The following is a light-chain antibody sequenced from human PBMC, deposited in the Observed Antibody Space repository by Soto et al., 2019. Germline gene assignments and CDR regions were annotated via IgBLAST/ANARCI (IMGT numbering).Light chain of an antibody. CDR1: QTVSSSF. CDR3: QEYGSSRT. CDR2: GAS. J-gene: IGKJ1*01. Sequence: ELVLTQSPGTLSLSPGERATLSCRASQTVSSSFLAWYQQKPRQAPRLLIYGASSRAPGIPDRFSGSGSGTDFTLTISRLEPEDFAVYYCQEYGSSRTFGQGTKVDIK. V-gene: IGKV3-20*01.